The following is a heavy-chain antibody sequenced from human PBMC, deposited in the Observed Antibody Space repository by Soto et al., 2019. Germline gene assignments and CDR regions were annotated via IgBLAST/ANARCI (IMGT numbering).Heavy chain of an antibody. CDR2: IWYDGSNK. CDR1: GFTFSSYG. CDR3: AREYYSNYPYYDYYGRDV. D-gene: IGHD4-4*01. Sequence: QVQLVESGGGVVQPGRSLRLSCAASGFTFSSYGMHWVRQAPGKGLEWVAVIWYDGSNKYYADSVKGRFTISRDNSKNTLYLQMNSLRAEDTAVYYCAREYYSNYPYYDYYGRDVCGQGTTVTVSS. J-gene: IGHJ6*02. V-gene: IGHV3-33*01.